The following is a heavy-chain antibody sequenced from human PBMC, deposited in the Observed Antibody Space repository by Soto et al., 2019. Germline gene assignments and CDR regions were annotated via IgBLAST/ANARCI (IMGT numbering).Heavy chain of an antibody. D-gene: IGHD3-10*01. J-gene: IGHJ6*02. CDR3: AKAPFRRPYYFYGVDV. Sequence: GGSLRLSCVASGFTSSDFGMHWVRQGPGKGLEWLAVISEDAETDFHADSVKGRFTVSRDNFKETLYLQMNSLTTDDSGVYFCAKAPFRRPYYFYGVDVWGRGTTVTVSS. V-gene: IGHV3-30*18. CDR2: ISEDAETD. CDR1: GFTSSDFG.